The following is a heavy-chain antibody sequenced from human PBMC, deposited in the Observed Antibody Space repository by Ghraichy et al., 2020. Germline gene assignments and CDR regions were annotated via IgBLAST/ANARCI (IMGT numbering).Heavy chain of an antibody. J-gene: IGHJ4*02. CDR3: ARDTENYRGLVH. D-gene: IGHD3/OR15-3a*01. CDR1: GFRFSESF. V-gene: IGHV3-72*01. Sequence: GESLRLSCGTSGFRFSESFMDWVRQASGKGLEWIARIRNRARGHTTEYAASVRGRFIISRDDSSNTLFLQMNSLQIEDTAVYYCARDTENYRGLVHWGQGTLVTVSS. CDR2: IRNRARGHTT.